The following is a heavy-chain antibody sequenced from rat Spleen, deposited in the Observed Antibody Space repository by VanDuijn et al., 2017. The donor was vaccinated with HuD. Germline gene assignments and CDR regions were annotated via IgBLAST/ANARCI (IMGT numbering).Heavy chain of an antibody. CDR3: TREGYNNWGAFAY. J-gene: IGHJ3*01. V-gene: IGHV2S8*01. CDR2: ISSGGST. Sequence: QVQLKESGPDLVQPSQTLSLTCTVSGFSLTSYGVSWVRQPPGKGLEWIAAISSGGSTAYNSLLKSRLSITRDISKSQVFLKLNSLQTDDTAIYFCTREGYNNWGAFAYWGQGTLVTVSS. D-gene: IGHD1-10*01. CDR1: GFSLTSYG.